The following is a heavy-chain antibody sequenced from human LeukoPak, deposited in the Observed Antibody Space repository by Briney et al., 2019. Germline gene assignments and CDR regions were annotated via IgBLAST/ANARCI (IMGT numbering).Heavy chain of an antibody. Sequence: GGSLRLSCAASGFTFSSYAMSWVRQAPGKGLEWVAVISYDGSNKYYADSVKGRFTISRDNSKNTLYLQMDSLRAEDTAVYYCASTRSPGYSSGSEFDYWGQGTLVTVSS. D-gene: IGHD6-19*01. CDR2: ISYDGSNK. V-gene: IGHV3-30-3*01. CDR1: GFTFSSYA. CDR3: ASTRSPGYSSGSEFDY. J-gene: IGHJ4*02.